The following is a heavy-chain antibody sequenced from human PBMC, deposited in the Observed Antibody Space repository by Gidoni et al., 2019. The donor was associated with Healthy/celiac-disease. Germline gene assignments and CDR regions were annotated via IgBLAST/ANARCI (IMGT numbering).Heavy chain of an antibody. CDR1: GGSISSSYW. D-gene: IGHD1-26*01. Sequence: QVQLQESGPGLVKPSVTLSLTCAVSGGSISSSYWWSWVRQPPGKGLEWIGEIYYSGSTNYNPSLKSRVSLSVDKSKNQFSLKLSSVTAADTAVYYCARATGSYLGAFDLWGQGTMVTVSS. J-gene: IGHJ3*01. CDR2: IYYSGST. CDR3: ARATGSYLGAFDL. V-gene: IGHV4-4*02.